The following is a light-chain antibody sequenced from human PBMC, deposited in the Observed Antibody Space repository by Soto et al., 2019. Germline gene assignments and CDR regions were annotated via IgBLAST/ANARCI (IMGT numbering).Light chain of an antibody. V-gene: IGKV3D-20*02. CDR3: QQRSNRWT. J-gene: IGKJ1*01. CDR1: QSVSSSY. CDR2: DAS. Sequence: TQSASSLSASVGDRVALSCRASQSVSSSYLAWYQQKPGQAPRLLIYDASNRATGIPARFSGSGSGTDFTLTISSLEPEDFAVYYCQQRSNRWTFGQGTKVDIK.